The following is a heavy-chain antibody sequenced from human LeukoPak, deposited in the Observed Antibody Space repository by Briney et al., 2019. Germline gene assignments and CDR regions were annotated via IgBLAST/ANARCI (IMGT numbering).Heavy chain of an antibody. V-gene: IGHV4-34*01. CDR1: GGSFSGYY. CDR3: AREVFGWYSFDY. Sequence: PSETLSLTCAVYGGSFSGYYWSWIRQPPGKGLEWIGEINHSGSTNYNPSLKSRVTISVDTSKNQFSLKLSSVTAADTAVYCCAREVFGWYSFDYWGQGTLVTVS. CDR2: INHSGST. J-gene: IGHJ4*02. D-gene: IGHD6-19*01.